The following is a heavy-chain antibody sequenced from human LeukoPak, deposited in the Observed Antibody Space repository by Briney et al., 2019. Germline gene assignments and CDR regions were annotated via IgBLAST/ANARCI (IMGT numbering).Heavy chain of an antibody. CDR1: GGSISSGSYY. CDR2: IYTSGST. J-gene: IGHJ4*02. Sequence: SQTLSLTCTVSGGSISSGSYYWSWIRQPAGKGLEWIGRIYTSGSTNYNPSLKSRVTISVGTSKNQFSLKLSSVTAADTAVYYCARVYYDSSGYLILDYWGQGTLVTVSS. V-gene: IGHV4-61*02. D-gene: IGHD3-22*01. CDR3: ARVYYDSSGYLILDY.